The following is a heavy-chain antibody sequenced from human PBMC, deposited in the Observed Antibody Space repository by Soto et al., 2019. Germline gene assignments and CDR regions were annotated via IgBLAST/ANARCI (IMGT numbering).Heavy chain of an antibody. V-gene: IGHV1-69*12. CDR1: GGTFCTYA. CDR3: ASGIQLWLRRINNGYSG. J-gene: IGHJ4*02. Sequence: QVQLVQSGAEVKKPESSVKVSCKAPGGTFCTYAISRVRQAPGQGLEWMGGIIPMFGTANYAQRFQDRVTITADESTNTVYMELSSPRSEYTAVYFCASGIQLWLRRINNGYSGWGQGTLVTVSS. D-gene: IGHD5-18*01. CDR2: IIPMFGTA.